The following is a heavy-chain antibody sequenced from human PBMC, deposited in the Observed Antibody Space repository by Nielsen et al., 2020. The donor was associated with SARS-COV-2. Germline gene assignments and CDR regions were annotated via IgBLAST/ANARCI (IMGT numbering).Heavy chain of an antibody. CDR3: AKDGPRVNSGSYDYYYYMDV. Sequence: GESLKISCAASGFTFSSYGMHWVRQAPATGLEWVAVISYDGSNKYYADSVKGRFTISRDTSKNTLYLQMNSLRAEDTAVYYCAKDGPRVNSGSYDYYYYMDVWGKGTTVTVSS. CDR1: GFTFSSYG. D-gene: IGHD1-26*01. V-gene: IGHV3-30*18. CDR2: ISYDGSNK. J-gene: IGHJ6*03.